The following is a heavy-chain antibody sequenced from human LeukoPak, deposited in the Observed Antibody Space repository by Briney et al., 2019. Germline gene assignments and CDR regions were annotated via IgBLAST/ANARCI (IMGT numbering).Heavy chain of an antibody. J-gene: IGHJ4*02. Sequence: ASVRVSCKASGYTFTSYDVNWVRQATGQGLEWMGWMNPNSGNTAYAQSFQGRVTMTRNTSISTAYMELSRLRSDDTAVYYCARDRTGGYCSGDYWGQGNLVTVSS. CDR3: ARDRTGGYCSGDY. CDR2: MNPNSGNT. V-gene: IGHV1-8*01. CDR1: GYTFTSYD. D-gene: IGHD2-15*01.